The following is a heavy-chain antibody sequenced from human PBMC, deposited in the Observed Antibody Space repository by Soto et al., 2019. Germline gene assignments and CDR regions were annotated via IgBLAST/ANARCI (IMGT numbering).Heavy chain of an antibody. D-gene: IGHD1-7*01. J-gene: IGHJ5*02. CDR1: GYPFTSHA. Sequence: QVQLVQSGAEVKKAGASVKISCQASGYPFTSHAIYWVRQAPGQRPEWMGWINPANGNTKYSPKFQGRVTITRDTSASTAYMELRTLTSEDTGLYSCAREGKPLFRELVGWFDPWDQGTLLTVSS. CDR2: INPANGNT. CDR3: AREGKPLFRELVGWFDP. V-gene: IGHV1-3*01.